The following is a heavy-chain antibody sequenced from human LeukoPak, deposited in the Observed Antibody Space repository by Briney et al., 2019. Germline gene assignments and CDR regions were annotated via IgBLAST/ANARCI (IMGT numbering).Heavy chain of an antibody. J-gene: IGHJ6*03. CDR1: GGSISSSSYY. D-gene: IGHD3-22*01. CDR3: ARVLPYYYDSSGYYFGGSNSYMDV. CDR2: IHYSGST. Sequence: SEALSLTCTVSGGSISSSSYYWGWIRQPPGKGLEWIGSIHYSGSTNYNPSLKSRVTISVDTSKNQFSLKLSSVTAADTAVYYCARVLPYYYDSSGYYFGGSNSYMDVWGKGTTVTVSS. V-gene: IGHV4-39*07.